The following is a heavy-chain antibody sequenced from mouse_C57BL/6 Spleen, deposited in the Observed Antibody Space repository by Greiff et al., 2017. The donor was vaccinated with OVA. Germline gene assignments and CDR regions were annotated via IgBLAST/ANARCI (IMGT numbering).Heavy chain of an antibody. J-gene: IGHJ3*01. CDR1: GYTFTSYW. Sequence: QVQLQQPGAELVKPGASVKLSCKASGYTFTSYWMQWVKQRPGQGLEWIGEIDPSDSYTNYNQKFKGKATLTVDTSSSTAYMQRSSLTSEDSAVYYCARWGTVVSWGQGTLVTVSA. CDR3: ARWGTVVS. CDR2: IDPSDSYT. V-gene: IGHV1-50*01. D-gene: IGHD1-1*01.